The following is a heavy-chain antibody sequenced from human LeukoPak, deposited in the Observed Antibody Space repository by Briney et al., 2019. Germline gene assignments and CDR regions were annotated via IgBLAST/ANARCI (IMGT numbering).Heavy chain of an antibody. Sequence: SETLSLTCAVSGGSISSYYWSWIRQPPGKGLEWIRYIYYSGSTNYNPSLKSRVTISVDTSKNQFSLKLSSVTAADTAVYYCARRGHYYYYGMDVWGQGTTVTVSS. CDR1: GGSISSYY. V-gene: IGHV4-59*08. CDR3: ARRGHYYYYGMDV. J-gene: IGHJ6*02. CDR2: IYYSGST.